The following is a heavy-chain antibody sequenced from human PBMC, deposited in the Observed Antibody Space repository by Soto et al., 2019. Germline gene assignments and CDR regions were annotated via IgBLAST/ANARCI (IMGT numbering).Heavy chain of an antibody. J-gene: IGHJ4*02. V-gene: IGHV3-66*01. CDR3: ARGRLRDYAHYFDY. CDR2: IYSDVNT. Sequence: EVQLVESGGGLVQPGGSLRLACAASGFTVSSYYMGWVRQAPGKGLECVSSIYSDVNTYYTNSVQGRFTISRDISENTLYLQMNSLGAEDTAVYYCARGRLRDYAHYFDYWGQGTLVTVSS. CDR1: GFTVSSYY. D-gene: IGHD4-17*01.